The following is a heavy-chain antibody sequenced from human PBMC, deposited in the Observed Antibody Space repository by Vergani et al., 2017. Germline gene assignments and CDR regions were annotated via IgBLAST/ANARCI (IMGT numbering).Heavy chain of an antibody. V-gene: IGHV1-69*01. Sequence: QVQLVQSGAEVKKPGSSVKVSCKASGGTFSSYAISWVRQAPGQGLEWMGGIIPIFGTANYAQKFQGRVTITADESTSTAYMELSSLRSEDTAAYYCARGSLRRGYGDSFYYYYYYMDVWGKGTTVTVSS. CDR1: GGTFSSYA. J-gene: IGHJ6*03. D-gene: IGHD4-17*01. CDR3: ARGSLRRGYGDSFYYYYYYMDV. CDR2: IIPIFGTA.